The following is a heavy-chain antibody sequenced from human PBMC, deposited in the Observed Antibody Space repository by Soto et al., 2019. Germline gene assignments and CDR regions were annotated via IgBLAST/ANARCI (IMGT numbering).Heavy chain of an antibody. Sequence: VLLLDSGGGLVQPGGSLRLSCAASGFVFNNYAMSWVRQAPGKGLEWVTTLSSGGGTTYYTDSVKGRFTISRDNSMNLLYLQMNSLRADDTAVYYCAKDGDWYDFSTGYYSRGNYFDYWGQGTLVTVSS. CDR3: AKDGDWYDFSTGYYSRGNYFDY. J-gene: IGHJ4*02. V-gene: IGHV3-23*01. CDR1: GFVFNNYA. D-gene: IGHD3-3*01. CDR2: LSSGGGTT.